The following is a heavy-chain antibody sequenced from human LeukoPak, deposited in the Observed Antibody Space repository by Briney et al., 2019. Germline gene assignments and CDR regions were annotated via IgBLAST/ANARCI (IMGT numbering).Heavy chain of an antibody. CDR3: ARDRKGDYDVADY. Sequence: ASVKVSCKASGYTFTDYYIHWVRQAPGQGLEWMGRINPDSGGTNDVQKFQGRATTTRDTSISTVYMELSSLRSDDTAVYYCARDRKGDYDVADYWGQGTLVTVSS. CDR1: GYTFTDYY. J-gene: IGHJ4*02. CDR2: INPDSGGT. V-gene: IGHV1-2*06. D-gene: IGHD4-17*01.